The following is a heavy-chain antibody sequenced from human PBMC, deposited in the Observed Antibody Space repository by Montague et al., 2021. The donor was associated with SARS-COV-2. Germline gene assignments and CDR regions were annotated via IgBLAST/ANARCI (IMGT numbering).Heavy chain of an antibody. CDR2: IYSTGST. J-gene: IGHJ5*02. D-gene: IGHD2-21*02. Sequence: SETLSLTCSVSGGSVKSANHYWTWIRQPPGEGLEWIGFIYSTGSTNYNPSLKSRVTISLDTSRNEFSLKLSSLTNADTAIYFCARVAATAMFDYFDPWGQRTLVTVSS. CDR3: ARVAATAMFDYFDP. CDR1: GGSVKSANHY. V-gene: IGHV4-61*01.